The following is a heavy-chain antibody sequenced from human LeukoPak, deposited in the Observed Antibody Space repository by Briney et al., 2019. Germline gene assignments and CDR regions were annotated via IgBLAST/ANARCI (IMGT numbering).Heavy chain of an antibody. CDR3: ARGYYGGNSGYFQH. CDR1: GYTFTSYA. J-gene: IGHJ1*01. D-gene: IGHD4-23*01. Sequence: ASVKVSCKASGYTFTSYAMHWVRQAPGQRLEWMGWFNAGNGNTKYSQKFQGRVTITRDTSASTAYMELSSLRSEDTAVYYCARGYYGGNSGYFQHWGQGTLVTVSS. V-gene: IGHV1-3*01. CDR2: FNAGNGNT.